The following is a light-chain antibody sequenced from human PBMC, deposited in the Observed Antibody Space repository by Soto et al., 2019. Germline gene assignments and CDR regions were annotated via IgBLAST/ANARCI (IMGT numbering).Light chain of an antibody. CDR3: SSYISTSTLNV. CDR2: DVS. V-gene: IGLV2-14*03. J-gene: IGLJ1*01. Sequence: QSALTQPASVSGSPGHSITISCSGTSSDVGGYNYVSWYQQHPGKAPKLMIYDVSNRPSGVSNRFSGSKSGNTASLTISGLQAEDEADYHCSSYISTSTLNVFGTGTKLTVL. CDR1: SSDVGGYNY.